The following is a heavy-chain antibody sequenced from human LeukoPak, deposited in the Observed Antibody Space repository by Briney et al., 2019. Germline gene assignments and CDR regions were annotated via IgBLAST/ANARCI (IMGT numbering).Heavy chain of an antibody. CDR1: GFTFSSYW. Sequence: PGGSLRLSCAASGFTFSSYWMSWVRQAPGKGLEWVANIKQDGSEKYYADSVKGRFTISRDNAKNSLYLQMISLRAEDTAVYYCAGEETDYDILTGYYNAAFDIWGQGTMVTVSS. CDR2: IKQDGSEK. J-gene: IGHJ3*02. D-gene: IGHD3-9*01. CDR3: AGEETDYDILTGYYNAAFDI. V-gene: IGHV3-7*03.